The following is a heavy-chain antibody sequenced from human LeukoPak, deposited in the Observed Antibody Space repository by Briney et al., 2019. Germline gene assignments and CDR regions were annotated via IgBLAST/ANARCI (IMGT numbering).Heavy chain of an antibody. V-gene: IGHV1-2*02. J-gene: IGHJ4*02. Sequence: ASVKVSCKASGYTFTGHYMHWVRQAPGHGLEWMGWINPKSGATSYAQKFQGRVIMTRDTSINTAYMELSWLRSDDTAVYYCARDGGVPVADDYWGQGSLVTVSS. CDR3: ARDGGVPVADDY. CDR2: INPKSGAT. CDR1: GYTFTGHY. D-gene: IGHD2-2*01.